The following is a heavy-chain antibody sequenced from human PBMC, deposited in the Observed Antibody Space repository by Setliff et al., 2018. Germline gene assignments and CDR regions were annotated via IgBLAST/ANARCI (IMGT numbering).Heavy chain of an antibody. V-gene: IGHV1-18*01. D-gene: IGHD2-15*01. J-gene: IGHJ3*01. CDR1: AYIFNSYG. Sequence: ASVKVSCKSSAYIFNSYGISWVRQAPGQGLEWMGWISRYNDITNYAQRFQGRVTMTTDTSTSAAYMELRSLRSDDTAVYYCAIGTLSICSGGTCPNAFDVWGQGKMVTVSS. CDR2: ISRYNDIT. CDR3: AIGTLSICSGGTCPNAFDV.